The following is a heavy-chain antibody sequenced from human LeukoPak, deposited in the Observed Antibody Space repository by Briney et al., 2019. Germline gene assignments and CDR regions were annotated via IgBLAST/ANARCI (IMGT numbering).Heavy chain of an antibody. V-gene: IGHV3-23*01. CDR3: AKDLYGDYVGDY. J-gene: IGHJ4*02. CDR1: GFTFSSYA. Sequence: PGGSPRLSCAASGFTFSSYAMSWVRQAPGKGLEWVSTNADSVKGRFTISRDNSKNTLYLQMNSLRAEDTAVYFCAKDLYGDYVGDYWGQGTLVTVSS. D-gene: IGHD4-17*01.